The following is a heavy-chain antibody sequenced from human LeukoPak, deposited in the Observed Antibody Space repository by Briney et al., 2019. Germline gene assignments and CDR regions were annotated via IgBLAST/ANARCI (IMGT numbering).Heavy chain of an antibody. V-gene: IGHV3-21*01. CDR3: AKGPYSYGHFDY. CDR2: ISSSSSYI. CDR1: GFTFSSYS. J-gene: IGHJ4*02. D-gene: IGHD5-18*01. Sequence: GGSLRLSCAASGFTFSSYSMNWVRQAPGKGLEWVSSISSSSSYIYYADSVKGRFTISRDNSKNTLYLQMNSLRAEDTAVYYCAKGPYSYGHFDYWGQGTLVTVSS.